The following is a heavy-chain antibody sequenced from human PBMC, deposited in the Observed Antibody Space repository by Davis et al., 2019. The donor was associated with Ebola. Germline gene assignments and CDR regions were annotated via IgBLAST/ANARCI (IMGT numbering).Heavy chain of an antibody. V-gene: IGHV3-48*01. Sequence: GESLKISCAASGFTFSSYSMNWVRQAPGKGLEWVSYISSSSSTIYYADSVKGRFTISRDNAKNSLYLQMNSLKTEDTAVYYCTRRDYDILTGYYYYGMDVWGQGTTVTVSS. CDR2: ISSSSSTI. CDR3: TRRDYDILTGYYYYGMDV. D-gene: IGHD3-9*01. J-gene: IGHJ6*02. CDR1: GFTFSSYS.